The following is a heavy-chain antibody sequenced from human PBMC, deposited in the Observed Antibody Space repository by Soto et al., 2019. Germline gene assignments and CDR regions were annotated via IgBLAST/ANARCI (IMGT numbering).Heavy chain of an antibody. CDR3: ARIPCYYGSGPSSFDY. V-gene: IGHV5-51*01. CDR1: GYSFTSYW. Sequence: GESLKISCKGSGYSFTSYWIGWVRQMPGKGLEWMGIIYPGDSDTRYSPSFQGQVTISADKSISTAYLQWSSLKASDTAMYYCARIPCYYGSGPSSFDYWGQGTLVTVSS. CDR2: IYPGDSDT. J-gene: IGHJ4*02. D-gene: IGHD3-10*01.